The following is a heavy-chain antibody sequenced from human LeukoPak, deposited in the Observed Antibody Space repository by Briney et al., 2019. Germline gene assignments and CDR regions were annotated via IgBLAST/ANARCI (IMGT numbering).Heavy chain of an antibody. CDR1: GDSISSTNYY. D-gene: IGHD6-13*01. Sequence: SETLSLTCTVSGDSISSTNYYWDWIRQPPGKGLEWIAFIYSGGSTSYNPSLKSRVTISIDTSKNQFSLKLSTVTAADTAMYYCARADYSSTWSHDYYYMDVWGKGTTVTVSS. V-gene: IGHV4-39*07. J-gene: IGHJ6*03. CDR3: ARADYSSTWSHDYYYMDV. CDR2: IYSGGST.